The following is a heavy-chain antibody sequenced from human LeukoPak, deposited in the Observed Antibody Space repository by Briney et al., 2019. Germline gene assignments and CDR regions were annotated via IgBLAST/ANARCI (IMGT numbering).Heavy chain of an antibody. Sequence: GGSLRLSCAASGFTFSSYEMNWVRQAPGKGLEWVSYISSSGSTIYYADSVKGRFTISRDNAKNSLYLQMNSLRAEDTAVYYCARNARRDGYTEPYYLDYWGQGTLVTVSS. J-gene: IGHJ4*02. CDR2: ISSSGSTI. CDR1: GFTFSSYE. V-gene: IGHV3-48*03. CDR3: ARNARRDGYTEPYYLDY. D-gene: IGHD5-24*01.